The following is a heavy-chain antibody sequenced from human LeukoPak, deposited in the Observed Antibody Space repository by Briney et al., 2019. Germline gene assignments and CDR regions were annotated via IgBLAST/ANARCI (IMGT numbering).Heavy chain of an antibody. J-gene: IGHJ4*02. CDR1: GFSFNNYA. Sequence: GGSLILSCRASGFSFNNYAITSVRQARAKVVELVSIIMSCNGRTFYAESVKGRFTISRDNSKSTLYLQMNSLSVEDTAVYYCAKGAYDYVEVAYFDFWGQGALVTVCS. D-gene: IGHD5-12*01. CDR3: AKGAYDYVEVAYFDF. CDR2: IMSCNGRT. V-gene: IGHV3-23*01.